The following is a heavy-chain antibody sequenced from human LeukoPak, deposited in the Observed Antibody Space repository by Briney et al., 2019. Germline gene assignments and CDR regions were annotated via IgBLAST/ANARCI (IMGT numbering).Heavy chain of an antibody. CDR1: GFTFSSYA. V-gene: IGHV3-23*01. Sequence: PGGSLRLSCTDSGFTFSSYALAWVRQAPGKGLEWVAAVTSRGVGAHYADSVKGRFTISRDNSKNTLYLQMNSLRAEDTAVYYCARGGGYSSYWGQGTLVTVSS. J-gene: IGHJ4*02. CDR3: ARGGGYSSY. CDR2: VTSRGVGA. D-gene: IGHD2-15*01.